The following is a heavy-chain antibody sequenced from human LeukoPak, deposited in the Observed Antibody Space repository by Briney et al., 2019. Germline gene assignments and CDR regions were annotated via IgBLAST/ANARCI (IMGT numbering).Heavy chain of an antibody. CDR2: IYYSGST. CDR3: ARASKWELRRAFDI. J-gene: IGHJ3*02. Sequence: SETLSLTCTVSGGSISSSSYYWGWIRQPPGKGLEWIGRIYYSGSTYYNPSLKSRVTISIDTSKNQFSLKLSSVTAADTAVYYCARASKWELRRAFDIWGQGTMVTVSS. CDR1: GGSISSSSYY. V-gene: IGHV4-39*01. D-gene: IGHD1-26*01.